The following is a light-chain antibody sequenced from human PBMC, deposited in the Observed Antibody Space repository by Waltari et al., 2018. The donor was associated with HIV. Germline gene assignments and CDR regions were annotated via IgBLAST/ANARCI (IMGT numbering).Light chain of an antibody. CDR3: SSYTTSSTF. J-gene: IGLJ2*01. CDR1: SSDIGSYNS. Sequence: QSALTQPASVSGSPGEPTTISCTGTSSDIGSYNSYSWYHQHQGKAPKLMIYDVSNRPSGVSDRFSCSKSGNTASLTISGLQAEDEAHYYCSSYTTSSTFFGGGTKLTVL. CDR2: DVS. V-gene: IGLV2-14*01.